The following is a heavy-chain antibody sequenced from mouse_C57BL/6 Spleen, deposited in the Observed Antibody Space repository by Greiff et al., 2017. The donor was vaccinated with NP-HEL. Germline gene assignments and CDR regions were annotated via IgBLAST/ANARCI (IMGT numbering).Heavy chain of an antibody. CDR3: VRGPLYYYGSSYYAMDY. V-gene: IGHV10-3*01. Sequence: EVQLVESGGGLVQPKGSLKLSCAASGFTFNTYAMHWVRQAPGKGLEWVARIRSKSSNYATYYADSVKDRFTISRDDSQSMLYLQMNNLKTEDTAMYYCVRGPLYYYGSSYYAMDYWGQGTSVTVSS. J-gene: IGHJ4*01. D-gene: IGHD1-1*01. CDR2: IRSKSSNYAT. CDR1: GFTFNTYA.